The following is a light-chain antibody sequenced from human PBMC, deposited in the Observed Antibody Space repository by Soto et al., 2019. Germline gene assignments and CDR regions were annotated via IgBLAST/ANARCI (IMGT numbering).Light chain of an antibody. Sequence: QSVLTQPPSASGTPGQRVTISCSGSSSNIGSNYVYWYHQLPGTAPKLVIYRNNQRPSGVPDRFSGSRSGTSASLAISGLQSEDEAEYYCAAWDDSLNGVVFGGGTKVTVL. J-gene: IGLJ2*01. V-gene: IGLV1-47*01. CDR1: SSNIGSNY. CDR3: AAWDDSLNGVV. CDR2: RNN.